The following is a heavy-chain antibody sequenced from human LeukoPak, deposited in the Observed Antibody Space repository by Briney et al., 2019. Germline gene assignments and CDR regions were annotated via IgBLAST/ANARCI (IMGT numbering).Heavy chain of an antibody. CDR2: INPDGGGT. J-gene: IGHJ4*02. D-gene: IGHD3-22*01. Sequence: ASVKVSCKASGYTFTDYYMHWVRQAPGQGLEWMGWINPDGGGTNYAQKFQGRVTMTRNTSISTAWMELSRLRSDDTAVYYCARGDYYDSRGFRRWGQGTLVTVSS. V-gene: IGHV1-2*02. CDR3: ARGDYYDSRGFRR. CDR1: GYTFTDYY.